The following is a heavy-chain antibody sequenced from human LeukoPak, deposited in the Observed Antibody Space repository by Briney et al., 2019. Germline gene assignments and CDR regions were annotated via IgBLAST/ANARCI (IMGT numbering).Heavy chain of an antibody. D-gene: IGHD1-26*01. CDR3: ARVVSGSYRLDY. CDR2: INHSGST. V-gene: IGHV4-34*01. CDR1: GGSFSGYY. Sequence: SETLSHTCAVYGGSFSGYYWSWIRQPPGKGPEWIGEINHSGSTNYNPSLKSRVTISVDTSKNQFSLKLSSVTAADTAVYYCARVVSGSYRLDYWGQGTLVTVSS. J-gene: IGHJ4*02.